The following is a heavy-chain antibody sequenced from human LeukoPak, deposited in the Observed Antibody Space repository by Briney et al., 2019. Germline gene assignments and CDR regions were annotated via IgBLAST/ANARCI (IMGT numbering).Heavy chain of an antibody. CDR3: ARAVPYSSGWGGDYFDY. CDR2: ISSSSSYI. CDR1: GFTSSSYS. J-gene: IGHJ4*02. V-gene: IGHV3-21*01. D-gene: IGHD6-19*01. Sequence: GGSLRLSCAASGFTSSSYSMNWVRQAPGKGLEWVSSISSSSSYIYYADSVKGRFTISRDNAKNSLYLQMNSLRAEDTAVYYCARAVPYSSGWGGDYFDYWGQGTLVTVSS.